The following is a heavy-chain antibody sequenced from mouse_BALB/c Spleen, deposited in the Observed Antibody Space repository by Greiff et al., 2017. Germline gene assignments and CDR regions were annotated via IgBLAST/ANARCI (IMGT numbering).Heavy chain of an antibody. CDR3: ARRTHYFDY. J-gene: IGHJ2*01. Sequence: EVKVVESGGGLVKPGGSLKLSCAASGFTFSSYAMSWVRQSPEKRLEWVAEISSGGSYTYYPDTVTGRFTISRDNAKNTLYLEMSSLRSEDTAMYYCARRTHYFDYWGQGTTLTVSS. CDR1: GFTFSSYA. CDR2: ISSGGSYT. V-gene: IGHV5-9-4*01.